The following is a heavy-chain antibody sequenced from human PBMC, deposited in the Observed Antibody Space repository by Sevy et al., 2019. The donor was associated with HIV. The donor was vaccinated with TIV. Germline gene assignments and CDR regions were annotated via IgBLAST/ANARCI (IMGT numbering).Heavy chain of an antibody. CDR1: GFTFSSYA. J-gene: IGHJ6*02. CDR2: ISYDGSNK. CDR3: ARDDEPDYYYFDMDV. Sequence: GGSLRLSCAASGFTFSSYAMHWVRQAPGKGLEWVAVISYDGSNKYYADSVKGRLTISRDNSKNTLYPQMDGLRAEETALYYCARDDEPDYYYFDMDVWGQGTTVTVSS. V-gene: IGHV3-30-3*01.